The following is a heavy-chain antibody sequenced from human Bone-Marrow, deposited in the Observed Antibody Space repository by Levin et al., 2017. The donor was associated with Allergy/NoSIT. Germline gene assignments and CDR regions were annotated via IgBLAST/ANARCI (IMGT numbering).Heavy chain of an antibody. D-gene: IGHD6-19*01. CDR3: AREGSGGSGWYDWFDP. CDR1: AGSIKSDY. CDR2: IHHSGSA. J-gene: IGHJ5*02. Sequence: SETLSLTCSVSAGSIKSDYWSWIRQPPGKGLEWIGYIHHSGSATYNPSHKSRVTISVDTSNNQISLKLSSVTAADTAVYYCAREGSGGSGWYDWFDPWGQGILVIVSS. V-gene: IGHV4-59*01.